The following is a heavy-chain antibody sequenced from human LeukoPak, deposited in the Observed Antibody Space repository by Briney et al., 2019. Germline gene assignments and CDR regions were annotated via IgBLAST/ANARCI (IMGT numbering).Heavy chain of an antibody. Sequence: GGSLSLSCAASGFTFSSYAMSWVRQAPGKGLEWVSAISGSGGSTYYADSVKGRFTISRDNTKNTLYLQMNSLRAEDTAVYYCANVGYWGSPDYWGQGTLVTVSS. V-gene: IGHV3-23*01. CDR1: GFTFSSYA. D-gene: IGHD3-16*01. CDR2: ISGSGGST. J-gene: IGHJ4*02. CDR3: ANVGYWGSPDY.